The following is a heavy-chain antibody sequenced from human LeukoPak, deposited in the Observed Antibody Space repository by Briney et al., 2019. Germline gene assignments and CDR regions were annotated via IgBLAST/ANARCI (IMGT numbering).Heavy chain of an antibody. CDR3: ATVTDYGDSPFDY. CDR1: GYTLTELS. CDR2: FDPEDGET. Sequence: ASVKVSCKVSGYTLTELSMHWVRQAPGKGLEWMGGFDPEDGETIYAQKFQGRVTMTEDTSTDTAYMELSRLRSEDTAVYYCATVTDYGDSPFDYWGQGTLVTVSS. D-gene: IGHD4-17*01. V-gene: IGHV1-24*01. J-gene: IGHJ4*02.